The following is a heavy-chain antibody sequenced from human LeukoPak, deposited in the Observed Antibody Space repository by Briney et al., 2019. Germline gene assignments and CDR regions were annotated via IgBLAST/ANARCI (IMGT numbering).Heavy chain of an antibody. CDR2: VYPGDSDT. CDR1: GYTFTGYW. D-gene: IGHD3-9*01. CDR3: ARHRGYYDTLTGHINTYYFDY. V-gene: IGHV5-51*01. Sequence: GASVKVSCKASGYTFTGYWIAWVRQMPGKGLEWMGIVYPGDSDTRYSPSFQGQVTFSADKSINTAYLEWSSLKASDTAMYFCARHRGYYDTLTGHINTYYFDYWGQGTLVTFSS. J-gene: IGHJ4*02.